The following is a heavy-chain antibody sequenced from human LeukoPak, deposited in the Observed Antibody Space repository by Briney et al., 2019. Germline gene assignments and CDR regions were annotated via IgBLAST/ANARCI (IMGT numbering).Heavy chain of an antibody. CDR3: ARRVYDILTGYYSWFDP. V-gene: IGHV1-69*04. CDR1: GGTFSTYA. D-gene: IGHD3-9*01. J-gene: IGHJ5*02. Sequence: ASVKVSCKASGGTFSTYAISWVRQAPGQGLEWMGRIIPILGIANYAQKFQGRVTITADKSTSTAYMELSSLRSEDTAVYYCARRVYDILTGYYSWFDPWGQGTLVTVSS. CDR2: IIPILGIA.